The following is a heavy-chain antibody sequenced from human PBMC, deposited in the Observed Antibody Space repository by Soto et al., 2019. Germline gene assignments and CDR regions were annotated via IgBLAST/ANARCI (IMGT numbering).Heavy chain of an antibody. CDR2: IIPIFGTA. V-gene: IGHV1-69*13. CDR1: GGTFSSYA. Sequence: SVKVSCKASGGTFSSYAISWVRQAPGQGLEWMGGIIPIFGTANYAQKFQGRVTITADESTSTAYMELSSLRSEDTAVYYCARGGGYDILTGYHADPHYGMDVWGQGTTVTVSS. D-gene: IGHD3-9*01. J-gene: IGHJ6*02. CDR3: ARGGGYDILTGYHADPHYGMDV.